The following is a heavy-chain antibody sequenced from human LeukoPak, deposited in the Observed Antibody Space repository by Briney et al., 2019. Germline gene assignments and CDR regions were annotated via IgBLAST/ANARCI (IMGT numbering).Heavy chain of an antibody. V-gene: IGHV1-18*01. D-gene: IGHD3-9*01. CDR1: GYTFTSYG. CDR3: ARDLDDILTAYKPITYYFDY. CDR2: ISAYNGNT. J-gene: IGHJ4*02. Sequence: ASLKVSCKASGYTFTSYGISWVRQAPGQGLEWMGWISAYNGNTNYAQKLQGRVTMTADTSTRTAYMELRSLRTDDTAVYYCARDLDDILTAYKPITYYFDYWGQGTLVTVPS.